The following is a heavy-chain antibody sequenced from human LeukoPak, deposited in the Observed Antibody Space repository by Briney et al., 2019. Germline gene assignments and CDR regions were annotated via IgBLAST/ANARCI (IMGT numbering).Heavy chain of an antibody. J-gene: IGHJ4*02. Sequence: ASVKVSCKASGYTFTSYDINWVRQATGQGLEWMGWMNPNSGNTGYAQKFQGRVTMTRDTSISTAYMELSRLRSDDTAVYYCASTYYCSSTSCYGPRQPFDYWGQGTLVTVSS. CDR3: ASTYYCSSTSCYGPRQPFDY. V-gene: IGHV1-8*02. D-gene: IGHD2-2*01. CDR2: MNPNSGNT. CDR1: GYTFTSYD.